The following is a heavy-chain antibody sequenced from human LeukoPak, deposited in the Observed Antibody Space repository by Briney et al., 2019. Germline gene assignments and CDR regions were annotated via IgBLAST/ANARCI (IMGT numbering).Heavy chain of an antibody. CDR3: ARASPPPYGLIYYGMDV. Sequence: GGSLRLSCAASGFTFSDYDMSWIRQAPGKGLEWASYISSSGSTIYYADSVKGRFTISRDNAKNSLYLQMNSLRAEDTAVYYCARASPPPYGLIYYGMDVWGQGTTVTVSS. V-gene: IGHV3-11*01. CDR2: ISSSGSTI. D-gene: IGHD3-10*01. CDR1: GFTFSDYD. J-gene: IGHJ6*02.